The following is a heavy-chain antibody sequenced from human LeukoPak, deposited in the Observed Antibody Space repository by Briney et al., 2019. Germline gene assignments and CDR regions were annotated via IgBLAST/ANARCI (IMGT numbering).Heavy chain of an antibody. CDR1: GDSITSSSYY. J-gene: IGHJ4*02. CDR2: IYTSGST. V-gene: IGHV4-61*02. D-gene: IGHD5-12*01. Sequence: PSETLSLTCTVSGDSITSSSYYWGWIRQPAGKGLEWIGRIYTSGSTNYNPSLKSRVTMSVDTSKNQFSLKLSSVTAADTGLYYCARTHGGYVSFDYWGQGTLVTVSS. CDR3: ARTHGGYVSFDY.